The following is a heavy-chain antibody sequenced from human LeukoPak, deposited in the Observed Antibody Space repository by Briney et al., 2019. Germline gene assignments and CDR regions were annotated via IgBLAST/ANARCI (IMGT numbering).Heavy chain of an antibody. CDR3: ARQNSGSSFDY. D-gene: IGHD1-26*01. J-gene: IGHJ4*02. Sequence: GGSLRLSCAASGFTFSTYVMSWVRQAPGKGLEWVSALSGSGGSTYYVDSVKGRFTISRDNAKNSLYLQMNSLRAEDTAVYYCARQNSGSSFDYWGQGTLVTVSS. CDR1: GFTFSTYV. CDR2: LSGSGGST. V-gene: IGHV3-23*01.